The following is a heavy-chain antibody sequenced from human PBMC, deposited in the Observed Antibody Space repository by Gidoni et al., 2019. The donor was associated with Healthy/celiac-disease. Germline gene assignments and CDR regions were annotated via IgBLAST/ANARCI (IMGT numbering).Heavy chain of an antibody. J-gene: IGHJ4*02. CDR3: ARIQDIAARPDFDY. CDR1: GFSLSTSGMC. Sequence: QVTLRESGPALVKPTQTLTLTCTFSGFSLSTSGMCVSWIRQPPGKALEWLARIDWDDDKYYSTSLKTRLTISKDTSKNQVVLTMTNMDPVDTATYYCARIQDIAARPDFDYWGQGTLVTVSS. V-gene: IGHV2-70*15. CDR2: IDWDDDK. D-gene: IGHD6-6*01.